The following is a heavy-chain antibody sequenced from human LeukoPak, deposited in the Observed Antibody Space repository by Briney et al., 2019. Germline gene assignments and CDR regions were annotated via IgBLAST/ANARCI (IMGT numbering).Heavy chain of an antibody. CDR2: INPNSGGT. D-gene: IGHD3-10*01. CDR3: ARKFLGSRGYYFDY. CDR1: GYTFTDYF. V-gene: IGHV1-2*02. Sequence: ASVKVSCKASGYTFTDYFMHWVRQAPGQGLEWMGWINPNSGGTYYAQKFQGRVTMTRDTSITTAYMELSRLRSDDTAVYYCARKFLGSRGYYFDYWGQGTLVTVSS. J-gene: IGHJ4*02.